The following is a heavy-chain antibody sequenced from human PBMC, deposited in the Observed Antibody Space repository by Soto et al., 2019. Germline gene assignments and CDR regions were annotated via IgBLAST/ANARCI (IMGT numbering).Heavy chain of an antibody. D-gene: IGHD1-26*01. Sequence: EVQLLESGGGLVQPAGSLRLSCAASGFTFSIYTMSWFRQAPGKGLEWVSSIYGNGRSTFYSASVKGRFTISRDNSGNTVYLQMSSLRAEDTAIYYCAKDFTPDSRWDIDDWGQGSLVTVSS. CDR2: IYGNGRST. CDR1: GFTFSIYT. CDR3: AKDFTPDSRWDIDD. V-gene: IGHV3-23*01. J-gene: IGHJ4*02.